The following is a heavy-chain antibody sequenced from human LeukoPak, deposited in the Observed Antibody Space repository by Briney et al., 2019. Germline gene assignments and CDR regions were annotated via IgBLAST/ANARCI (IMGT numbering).Heavy chain of an antibody. CDR3: AKPSRLLWFGEFFDY. D-gene: IGHD3-10*01. V-gene: IGHV3-23*01. CDR1: GFTFSSYA. Sequence: GGSLRLSCAASGFTFSSYAMSWVREAPGKGLEWVSAISGSGGSTYYADSVEGRFTISRDNSKNTLYLQMNSLRAEDTAVYYCAKPSRLLWFGEFFDYWGQGTLVTVSS. CDR2: ISGSGGST. J-gene: IGHJ4*02.